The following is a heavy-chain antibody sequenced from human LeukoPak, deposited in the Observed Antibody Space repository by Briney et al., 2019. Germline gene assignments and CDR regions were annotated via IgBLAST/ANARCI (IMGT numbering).Heavy chain of an antibody. CDR3: ARGYYYDSSGYYFGY. V-gene: IGHV3-30-3*01. J-gene: IGHJ4*02. Sequence: GGSLRLSCAASGFTFSSYAMHWVRQAPGKGLEWVAVISYDGSNKYYADSVKGRFTISRDNSKNTLYLQMNSLRAEDTAVYYCARGYYYDSSGYYFGYWGQGTLVTVPS. CDR1: GFTFSSYA. D-gene: IGHD3-22*01. CDR2: ISYDGSNK.